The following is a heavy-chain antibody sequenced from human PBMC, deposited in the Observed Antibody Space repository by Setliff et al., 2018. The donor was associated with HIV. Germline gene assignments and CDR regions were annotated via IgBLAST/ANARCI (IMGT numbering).Heavy chain of an antibody. J-gene: IGHJ4*02. CDR1: GYSISSGYY. V-gene: IGHV4-38-2*01. CDR3: VRTYSSNWYIDY. CDR2: IYHSGST. D-gene: IGHD6-13*01. Sequence: SETLSLTCAVSGYSISSGYYWGWIRQPPGKGLEWIGSIYHSGSTYDSPSLKSRVTISVDTSKNQFSLKLSSVTAADTAIYYCVRTYSSNWYIDYWGQGTLFTVSS.